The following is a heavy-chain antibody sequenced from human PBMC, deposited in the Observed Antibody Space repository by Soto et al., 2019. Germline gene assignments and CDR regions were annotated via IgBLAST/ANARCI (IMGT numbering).Heavy chain of an antibody. CDR2: ISSSSSYI. CDR3: ANFMTTVTTFTYYYYYGMDV. J-gene: IGHJ6*02. Sequence: SGFTFSSDSMNWVRQAPGKGLEWVSSISSSSSYIYYADSVKGRFTISRDNAKNTLYLQMNSLRAEDTAVYYCANFMTTVTTFTYYYYYGMDVWGQGTTVTVSS. V-gene: IGHV3-21*04. CDR1: GFTFSSDS. D-gene: IGHD4-4*01.